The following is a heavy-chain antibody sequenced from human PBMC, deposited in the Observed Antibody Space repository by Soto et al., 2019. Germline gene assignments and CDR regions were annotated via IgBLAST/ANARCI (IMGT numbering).Heavy chain of an antibody. D-gene: IGHD6-19*01. CDR3: ATAGQWRGELFDY. Sequence: QVQLQQWGAGLLKPSETLSLTCAVYGGSFSGYYWSWIRQPPGKGLEWIGEINHSGSTNYNPSLKSRVXRSXDXSKNQFSLKLSSVTAADTAVYYCATAGQWRGELFDYWGQGTLVTVSS. V-gene: IGHV4-34*01. CDR2: INHSGST. CDR1: GGSFSGYY. J-gene: IGHJ4*02.